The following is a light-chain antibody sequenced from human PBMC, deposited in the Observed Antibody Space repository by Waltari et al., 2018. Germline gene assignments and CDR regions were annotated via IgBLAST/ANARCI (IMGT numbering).Light chain of an antibody. CDR2: AAS. CDR3: QQANTFPRT. CDR1: QGIGSW. Sequence: DIQMTQSTYSVSASVGDRVTITCRASQGIGSWLAWYQQKPGKAPKLLIYAASSLQTGVPSRFSGSGSGTDFTLTISSLQPDDFATYFCQQANTFPRTFGQGTKVEIK. V-gene: IGKV1-12*01. J-gene: IGKJ1*01.